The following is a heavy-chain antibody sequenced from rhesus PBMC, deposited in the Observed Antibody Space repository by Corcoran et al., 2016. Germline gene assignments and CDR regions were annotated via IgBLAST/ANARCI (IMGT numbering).Heavy chain of an antibody. V-gene: IGHV1-111*01. CDR1: GYTFTDYY. Sequence: EVQLVQSGAEVKKPGASVKLSCKASGYTFTDYYLHWVRQAPGKGLEGMGRVDPEDGEADYAQKFQDRVTITRDTSTDTAYMELSSLRSEDTAVYYCATGLVAANFDYWGQGVLVTVSS. CDR3: ATGLVAANFDY. D-gene: IGHD4-29*01. CDR2: VDPEDGEA. J-gene: IGHJ4*01.